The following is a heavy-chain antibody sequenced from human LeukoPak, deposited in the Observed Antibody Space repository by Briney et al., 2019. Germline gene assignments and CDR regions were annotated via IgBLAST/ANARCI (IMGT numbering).Heavy chain of an antibody. D-gene: IGHD2-2*01. J-gene: IGHJ4*02. CDR1: GFTFSGSG. CDR3: ARSPTSWYFDY. Sequence: PAGGSLRLSCAASGFTFSGSGMHWVRQAPGKGLEWVAFIRYHGSDKYYADSVKGRFTISRDNSKNTLYLQMNSLRPEDTSVYFCARSPTSWYFDYWGQGTLVTVSS. V-gene: IGHV3-30*02. CDR2: IRYHGSDK.